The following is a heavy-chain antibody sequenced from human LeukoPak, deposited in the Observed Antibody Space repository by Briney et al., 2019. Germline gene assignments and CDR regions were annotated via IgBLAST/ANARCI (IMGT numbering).Heavy chain of an antibody. CDR3: AREGLNMVRGVIPKEARGWFDP. J-gene: IGHJ5*02. CDR1: GGSFSGYY. CDR2: IYHRGNT. D-gene: IGHD3-10*01. V-gene: IGHV4-34*01. Sequence: SETLSLTCAVYGGSFSGYYWSWIRQTPGKGLEWIGEIYHRGNTHYNPSLKSRVTMSVDTSKNQFSLKLSSVTAADTAVYYCAREGLNMVRGVIPKEARGWFDPWGQGTLVTVSS.